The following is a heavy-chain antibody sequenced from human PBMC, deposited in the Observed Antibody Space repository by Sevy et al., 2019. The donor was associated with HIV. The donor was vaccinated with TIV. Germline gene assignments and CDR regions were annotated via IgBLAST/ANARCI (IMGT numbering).Heavy chain of an antibody. CDR3: ARDPAAAGTSYFDY. J-gene: IGHJ4*02. CDR1: GFTFSTYA. CDR2: ISFDGSNK. Sequence: GGSLRLSCAASGFTFSTYAMHWVRQAPGKGLEWVALISFDGSNKFYGDSVKGRFTISRDTSKNTLYLQMNSLRAEDTAVYYCARDPAAAGTSYFDYWGQGTLVTVSS. V-gene: IGHV3-30-3*01. D-gene: IGHD6-13*01.